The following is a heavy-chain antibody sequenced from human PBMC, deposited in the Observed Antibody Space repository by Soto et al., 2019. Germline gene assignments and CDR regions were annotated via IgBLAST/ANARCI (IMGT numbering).Heavy chain of an antibody. CDR2: INPATGDT. J-gene: IGHJ5*02. CDR1: GYAFTTSA. V-gene: IGHV1-3*01. D-gene: IGHD3-10*01. CDR3: ARAAGRSKLLPYYFDP. Sequence: QVHLVQSGAEVQKPGASVRISCQASGYAFTTSAIHWVRQAPGQSLEWMGWINPATGDTKYSQNVRGRATFALDTSATTAYMDLRSLASHDTAVYYCARAAGRSKLLPYYFDPWGQGTLVTVSS.